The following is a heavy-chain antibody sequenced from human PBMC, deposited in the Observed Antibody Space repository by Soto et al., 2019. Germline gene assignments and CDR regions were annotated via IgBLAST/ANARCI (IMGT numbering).Heavy chain of an antibody. V-gene: IGHV6-1*01. J-gene: IGHJ3*02. CDR1: GDSVSSNSAA. D-gene: IGHD2-15*01. Sequence: SQTLSLTCAISGDSVSSNSAAWNWIRQSPSKGLEWLGRTYYRSKWYNYYAVFVKSRITINSDTSKNQFSLQLKSVTPEDTAVYYCARDPYCSGGSCLDAFDIWGQGTMVT. CDR2: TYYRSKWYN. CDR3: ARDPYCSGGSCLDAFDI.